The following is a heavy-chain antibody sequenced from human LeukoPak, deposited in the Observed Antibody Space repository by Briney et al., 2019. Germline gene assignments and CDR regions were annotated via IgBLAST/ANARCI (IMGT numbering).Heavy chain of an antibody. Sequence: SETLSLTCTVSGXSISSYYWSWIRQPPGKGLEWIGYIYYSGSTNYNPSLKSRVTISVDTSKNQFSLKLSSVTAADTAVYYCARDHRYSSGWYEGWFDPWGQGTLVTVSS. CDR1: GXSISSYY. CDR2: IYYSGST. D-gene: IGHD6-19*01. V-gene: IGHV4-59*01. CDR3: ARDHRYSSGWYEGWFDP. J-gene: IGHJ5*02.